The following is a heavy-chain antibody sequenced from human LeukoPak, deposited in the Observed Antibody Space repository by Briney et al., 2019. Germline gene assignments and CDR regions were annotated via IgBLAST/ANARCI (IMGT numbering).Heavy chain of an antibody. CDR3: ARGRLKAQQLVEH. CDR1: GYTFNNYA. J-gene: IGHJ4*02. Sequence: ASVKVSCKASGYTFNNYAINWVRQAPGQGLEWMGWINPDSGGTNSAQKFQGRVTTTRDTSISTVYMELSRLRSDDTAVYYCARGRLKAQQLVEHWGQGTLVTVSS. D-gene: IGHD6-13*01. V-gene: IGHV1-2*02. CDR2: INPDSGGT.